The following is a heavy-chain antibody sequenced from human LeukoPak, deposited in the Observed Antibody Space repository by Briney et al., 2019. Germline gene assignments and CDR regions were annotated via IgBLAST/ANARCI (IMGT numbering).Heavy chain of an antibody. CDR1: GGSISSYY. Sequence: SETLSLTCTVSGGSISSYYWSWIRQPPGKRLEWIGYIYYSGSTNYNPSLKSRVTISVDTSKNQFSLKLSFVTAADTAVYYCASFGYDFWSGYDYWGQGTLVTVSS. D-gene: IGHD3-3*01. CDR3: ASFGYDFWSGYDY. V-gene: IGHV4-59*08. CDR2: IYYSGST. J-gene: IGHJ4*02.